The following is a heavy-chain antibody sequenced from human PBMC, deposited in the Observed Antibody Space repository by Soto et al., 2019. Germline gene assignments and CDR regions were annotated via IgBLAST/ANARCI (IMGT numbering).Heavy chain of an antibody. D-gene: IGHD3-22*01. CDR1: GGSFRNYY. V-gene: IGHV4-34*01. CDR2: VNHSGEA. Sequence: SETLSLTCGVYGGSFRNYYWIWVRQPPGKGLEWIGEVNHSGEATYNPSLQSRITISLDTSNNQFSLKMTSVTAADTAMYYCARLYYYDSSGYLFDYWGQGTLVTVSS. J-gene: IGHJ4*02. CDR3: ARLYYYDSSGYLFDY.